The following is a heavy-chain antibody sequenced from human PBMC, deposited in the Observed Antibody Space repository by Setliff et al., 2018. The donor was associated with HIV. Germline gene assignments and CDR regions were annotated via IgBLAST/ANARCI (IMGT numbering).Heavy chain of an antibody. D-gene: IGHD5-12*01. CDR2: VSAGGSST. Sequence: PGGSLRLSCAASGFTFSSYRMNWVRQTPGKGLEWVSFVSAGGSSTSYADSVKGRFTISRDNDNNSLYLQMNSLTAGDTAIYYCTREGSSATWVNAFDIWGQGTMVTVSS. J-gene: IGHJ3*02. CDR1: GFTFSSYR. CDR3: TREGSSATWVNAFDI. V-gene: IGHV3-48*01.